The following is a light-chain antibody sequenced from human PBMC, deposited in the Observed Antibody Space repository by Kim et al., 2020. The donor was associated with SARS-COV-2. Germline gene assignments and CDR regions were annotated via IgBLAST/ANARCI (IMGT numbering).Light chain of an antibody. CDR1: TNSVKS. J-gene: IGLJ2*01. CDR2: DVS. Sequence: PGRTTLIASGGNTNSVKSCNCCEQKPGRAPVLVVYDVSDRPSGSAARFSAANSGNTATPTTSRVEAGDEADYYCQVWDSSSDHPGVFGGGTQLTVL. CDR3: QVWDSSSDHPGV. V-gene: IGLV3-21*03.